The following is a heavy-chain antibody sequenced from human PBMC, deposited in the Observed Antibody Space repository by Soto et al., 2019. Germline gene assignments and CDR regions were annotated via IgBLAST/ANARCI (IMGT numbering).Heavy chain of an antibody. V-gene: IGHV4-30-4*01. CDR3: ARVRRYYYYAMDV. CDR2: MFYSGSP. J-gene: IGHJ6*02. CDR1: GGSISDGDYY. Sequence: PSETLSLTCTVSGGSISDGDYYWGWIRQPPGKGLEWIGYMFYSGSPYSNPSLKSRVTISVDTPKNQFSLKLTSVTAADTAVYYCARVRRYYYYAMDVWGQGTTVTVSS.